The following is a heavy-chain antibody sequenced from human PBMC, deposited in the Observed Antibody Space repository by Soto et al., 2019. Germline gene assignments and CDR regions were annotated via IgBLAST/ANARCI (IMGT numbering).Heavy chain of an antibody. CDR2: IWYDGSNK. Sequence: LRLSCAASGFTFSSYGMHWVRQAPGKGLEWVAVIWYDGSNKYYADSVKGRFTISRDNSKNTLYLQMNSLRAEDTAVYYCARDRVDIVATIEDYYYYYGMDVWGQGTTVTVSS. CDR3: ARDRVDIVATIEDYYYYYGMDV. V-gene: IGHV3-33*01. CDR1: GFTFSSYG. D-gene: IGHD5-12*01. J-gene: IGHJ6*02.